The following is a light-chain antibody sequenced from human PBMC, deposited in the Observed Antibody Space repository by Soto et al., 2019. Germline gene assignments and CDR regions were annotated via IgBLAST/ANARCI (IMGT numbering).Light chain of an antibody. Sequence: EIVFTQSPGTLSLSPGERATLSCRASQSVYSSYIAWYQQKPGQAPRFLIYGASSRATGIPDRFSGSGSGTDFTLTISRLEPEDFAVYYCQQYGSSGLTFGGGTKVDIK. CDR3: QQYGSSGLT. CDR2: GAS. CDR1: QSVYSSY. J-gene: IGKJ4*01. V-gene: IGKV3-20*01.